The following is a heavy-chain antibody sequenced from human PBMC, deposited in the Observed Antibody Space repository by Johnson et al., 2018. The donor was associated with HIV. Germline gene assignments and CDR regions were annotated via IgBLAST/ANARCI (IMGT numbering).Heavy chain of an antibody. Sequence: QVQLVESGGGVVQPGRSLRLSCAASGFTFSQFAMHWVRQAPGKGLEWVAIISYDGTKKYYADPVRGRFTISRDNSKNTLYLQMNSLRAEDTAVYYCARDDLGNPFSSYDAFDIWGQGTMVTVSS. V-gene: IGHV3-30*04. CDR1: GFTFSQFA. D-gene: IGHD6-13*01. J-gene: IGHJ3*02. CDR3: ARDDLGNPFSSYDAFDI. CDR2: ISYDGTKK.